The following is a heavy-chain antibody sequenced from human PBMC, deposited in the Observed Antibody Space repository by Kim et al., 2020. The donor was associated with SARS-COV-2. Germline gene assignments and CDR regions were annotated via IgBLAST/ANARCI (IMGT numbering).Heavy chain of an antibody. D-gene: IGHD6-19*01. J-gene: IGHJ4*02. CDR3: AKGRGSASYFFDY. V-gene: IGHV3-23*01. Sequence: AASVNGRFTNSRDNSRNTLYLQMNSLRADDTAVYYCAKGRGSASYFFDYWGQGTLVTVCS.